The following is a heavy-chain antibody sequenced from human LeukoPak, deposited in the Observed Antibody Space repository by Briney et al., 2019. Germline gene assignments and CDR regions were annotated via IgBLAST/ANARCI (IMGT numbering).Heavy chain of an antibody. D-gene: IGHD6-13*01. J-gene: IGHJ4*02. V-gene: IGHV3-30*18. CDR1: GFTFSSYG. CDR2: ISYDGSNK. Sequence: PGGSLRLSCAASGFTFSSYGMHWVRQAPGKGLEWVAVISYDGSNKYYADSVKGRFTISRDNSKNTLYLQMNSLRAEDTAVYYCAKAGRKYVAAAGKVSAQFDYWGQGTLVTVSS. CDR3: AKAGRKYVAAAGKVSAQFDY.